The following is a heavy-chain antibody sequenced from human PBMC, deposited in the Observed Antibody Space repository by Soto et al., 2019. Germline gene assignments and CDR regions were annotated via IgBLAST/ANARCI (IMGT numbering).Heavy chain of an antibody. Sequence: SETLSLTCTISGGSISSSNSYWGWIRQPPGKGLEWIGSIYYSGRTYYNPSLESRVTISVDTSKNQFSLKLSSVTAADTAVYYCARRVLVGATVNWFDTWGQGNMVTVYS. J-gene: IGHJ5*02. CDR2: IYYSGRT. V-gene: IGHV4-39*01. D-gene: IGHD1-26*01. CDR3: ARRVLVGATVNWFDT. CDR1: GGSISSSNSY.